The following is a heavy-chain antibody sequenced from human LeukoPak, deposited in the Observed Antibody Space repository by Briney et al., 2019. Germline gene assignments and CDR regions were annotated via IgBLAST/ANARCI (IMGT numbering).Heavy chain of an antibody. V-gene: IGHV3-33*01. CDR2: IQSDGSQE. CDR3: ARDSCLIKTCLDY. J-gene: IGHJ4*02. Sequence: QPGGSLRLSCATSGFIFSHFGKHWVRQAPGKGLEWVAAIQSDGSQEYFADSVKGRSTISRDKSKSTMYLQIDTLRAEDTAVYYCARDSCLIKTCLDYWGQGTLVTVSS. D-gene: IGHD3-10*01. CDR1: GFIFSHFG.